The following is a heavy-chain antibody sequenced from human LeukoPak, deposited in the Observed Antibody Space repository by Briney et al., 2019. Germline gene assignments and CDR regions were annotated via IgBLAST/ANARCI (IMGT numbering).Heavy chain of an antibody. CDR2: INHSGST. CDR3: ARYGSTIFDI. J-gene: IGHJ3*02. D-gene: IGHD2-2*03. V-gene: IGHV4-34*01. CDR1: GGSFSGYY. Sequence: SETLSLTCAVYGGSFSGYYWSWIRQPPGKGLEWIGEINHSGSTNYNPSLKSRVTISVDTSKNQFSLKLSSVTAADTAVYYCARYGSTIFDIWGRGTIVTVSS.